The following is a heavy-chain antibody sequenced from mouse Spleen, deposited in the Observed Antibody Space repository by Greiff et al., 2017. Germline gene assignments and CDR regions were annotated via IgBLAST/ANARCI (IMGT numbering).Heavy chain of an antibody. Sequence: EVQLVESGAELVRPGASVKLSCTASGFNIKDDYMHWVKQRPEQGLEWIGWIDPENGDTEYASKFQGKATITADTSSNTAYLQLSSLTSEDTAVYYCTKPFHYYGSSSYYFDYWGQGTTLTVSS. CDR2: IDPENGDT. D-gene: IGHD1-1*01. J-gene: IGHJ2*01. CDR3: TKPFHYYGSSSYYFDY. CDR1: GFNIKDDY. V-gene: IGHV14-4*01.